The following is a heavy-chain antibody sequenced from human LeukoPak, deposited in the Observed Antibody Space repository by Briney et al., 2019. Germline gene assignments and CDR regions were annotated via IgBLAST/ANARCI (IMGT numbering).Heavy chain of an antibody. Sequence: PGGSLSLSCAAFGFTFSSYWMSWVRQAPGKGLEWVANMNQDGSQKYYVTSVKGRFTISRDNAKNSLYLQMNNLRADDTGVFYCARAYNHGWYGWGEGALDTVSS. CDR1: GFTFSSYW. V-gene: IGHV3-7*04. J-gene: IGHJ4*02. D-gene: IGHD6-19*01. CDR3: ARAYNHGWYG. CDR2: MNQDGSQK.